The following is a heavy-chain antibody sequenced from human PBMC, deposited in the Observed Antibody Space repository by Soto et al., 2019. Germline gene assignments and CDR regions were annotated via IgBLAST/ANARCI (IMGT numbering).Heavy chain of an antibody. V-gene: IGHV4-34*01. CDR3: ARINYDFWSGYSVDY. CDR1: GGSFSGYY. D-gene: IGHD3-3*01. CDR2: INHSGST. J-gene: IGHJ4*02. Sequence: SETLSLTCAVYGGSFSGYYWSWIRQPPGKGLEWIGEINHSGSTNYNPSLKSRVTISVDTSKNQFSLKLSSVTAADTAVYYCARINYDFWSGYSVDYWGQGTPVTVS.